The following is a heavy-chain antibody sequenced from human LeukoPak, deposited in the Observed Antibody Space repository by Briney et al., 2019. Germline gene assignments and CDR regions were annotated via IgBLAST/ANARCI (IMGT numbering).Heavy chain of an antibody. CDR1: GFTFSSYA. CDR3: ARVSNPMGVTHLPYKY. V-gene: IGHV3-23*01. Sequence: PGGSLRLSCAASGFTFSSYAMSWVRQAPGKGLEWVSAISGSGGSTYYADSVKGRFTISRDNSKNTLYLQMNSLRAEDTAVYYCARVSNPMGVTHLPYKYWGQGTLVTVSS. D-gene: IGHD3-10*01. CDR2: ISGSGGST. J-gene: IGHJ4*02.